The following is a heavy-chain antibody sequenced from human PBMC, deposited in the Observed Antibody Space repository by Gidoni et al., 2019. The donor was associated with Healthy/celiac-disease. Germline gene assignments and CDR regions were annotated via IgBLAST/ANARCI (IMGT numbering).Heavy chain of an antibody. Sequence: QITLKESGPTLVKPTQTLTLTCPFSGFSPSTSGVGVGWIRQPPGKALEWLALIYWDDDKRYSPSLKSRLTITKDTSKNQVVLTMTNMDPVDTATYYCAHLYCSGGSCYFSPFDYWGQGTLVTVSS. CDR2: IYWDDDK. CDR3: AHLYCSGGSCYFSPFDY. J-gene: IGHJ4*02. CDR1: GFSPSTSGVG. D-gene: IGHD2-15*01. V-gene: IGHV2-5*02.